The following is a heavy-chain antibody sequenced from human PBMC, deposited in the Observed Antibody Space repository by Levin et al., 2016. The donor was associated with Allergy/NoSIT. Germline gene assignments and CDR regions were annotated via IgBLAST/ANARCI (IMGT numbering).Heavy chain of an antibody. Sequence: SETLSLTCAVYGGSFSGYYWSWIRQPPGKGLEWIGEINHSGSTNYNPSLKSRVTISVDTSKNQFSLKLSSVTAADTAVYYCARGPFAIVGEAFDIWGQGTMVTVSS. V-gene: IGHV4-34*01. CDR3: ARGPFAIVGEAFDI. J-gene: IGHJ3*02. CDR1: GGSFSGYY. CDR2: INHSGST. D-gene: IGHD1-26*01.